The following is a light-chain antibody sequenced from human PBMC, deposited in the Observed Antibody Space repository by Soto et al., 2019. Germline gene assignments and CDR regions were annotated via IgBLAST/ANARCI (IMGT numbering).Light chain of an antibody. J-gene: IGKJ1*01. CDR3: QQRSNWPRT. CDR2: GAS. Sequence: EIVMTQSPATLSASPGERATLSCRASQSVRSNLAWYQQKPGQAPRLLIYGASTRATGIPARFSGSGSGTDFTLTISSLEPEDFAVYYCQQRSNWPRTFGQGTKVEIK. V-gene: IGKV3-11*01. CDR1: QSVRSN.